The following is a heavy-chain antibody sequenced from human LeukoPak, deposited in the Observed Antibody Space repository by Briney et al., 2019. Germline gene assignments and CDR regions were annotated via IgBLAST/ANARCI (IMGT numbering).Heavy chain of an antibody. V-gene: IGHV4-59*08. CDR1: GGSISSYY. J-gene: IGHJ3*02. D-gene: IGHD6-19*01. CDR3: ARHSERWLAAFDI. Sequence: SETVPLTCCDFGGSISSYYWSWFRQPPRKGLEWIGYIYYSGSTNYNPSLKSRVTISVDTSKNQFSLKLSSVTAAHTAVYYCARHSERWLAAFDIWGKRTMVTVFS. CDR2: IYYSGST.